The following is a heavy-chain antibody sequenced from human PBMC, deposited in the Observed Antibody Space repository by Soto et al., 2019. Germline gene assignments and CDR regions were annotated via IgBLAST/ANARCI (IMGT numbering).Heavy chain of an antibody. D-gene: IGHD1-26*01. CDR1: GGTFSTYS. Sequence: QVQLVQSGAEVKKPGSSVKVSCKTSGGTFSTYSIVWVRQAPGEGLEWMVGIIPIFGTANYAQKFQDRVTITVDKSTNTAFMELSSLKSEDTAMYYCASSSGNNYGVGTNYYFDYWGQGTLVTVSS. CDR3: ASSSGNNYGVGTNYYFDY. J-gene: IGHJ4*02. V-gene: IGHV1-69*06. CDR2: IIPIFGTA.